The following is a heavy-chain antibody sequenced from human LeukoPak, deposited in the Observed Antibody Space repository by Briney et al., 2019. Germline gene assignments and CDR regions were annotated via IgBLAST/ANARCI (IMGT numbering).Heavy chain of an antibody. CDR3: ARGQYYYDSSGSRKYYFDY. CDR1: GGSFSGYY. Sequence: SETLSLTCAVYGGSFSGYYWSWIRQPPGKGLEWIGEINHSGSTNYNPSLKSRVTISVDTSKNQFSLKLSSVTAADTAVYYCARGQYYYDSSGSRKYYFDYWGQGTLVTVSS. V-gene: IGHV4-34*01. J-gene: IGHJ4*02. CDR2: INHSGST. D-gene: IGHD3-22*01.